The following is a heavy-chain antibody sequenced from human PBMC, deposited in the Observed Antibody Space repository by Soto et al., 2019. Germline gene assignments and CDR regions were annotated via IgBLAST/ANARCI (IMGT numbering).Heavy chain of an antibody. V-gene: IGHV1-8*02. D-gene: IGHD6-19*01. CDR1: GYSFTSFD. Sequence: QVQLVQSGAEVKKPGASVKVSCKASGYSFTSFDINWVRQAPGQGLEWMGSMKPRSGNTGLAHKFQGRVTMTSDTPTRTAYMELTTLRFDDTAVYYCARNVAVAPGYMLHWGQGSLVIVSS. J-gene: IGHJ1*01. CDR3: ARNVAVAPGYMLH. CDR2: MKPRSGNT.